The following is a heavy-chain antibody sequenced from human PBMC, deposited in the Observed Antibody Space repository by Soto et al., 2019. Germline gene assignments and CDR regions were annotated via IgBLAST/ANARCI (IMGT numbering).Heavy chain of an antibody. CDR1: GFSFSTYE. V-gene: IGHV3-48*03. CDR3: AHRKYGSFNIGAFDI. Sequence: EVQLVESGGGLVQPGGSLRLSCAASGFSFSTYEMNWVRQAPGKGLEWVSYISKSGIDIYYADSVKGRFTISRDNANNSLYLQMNSLRAEDTAVYYCAHRKYGSFNIGAFDIWGQGTMVTVSS. CDR2: ISKSGIDI. D-gene: IGHD1-26*01. J-gene: IGHJ3*02.